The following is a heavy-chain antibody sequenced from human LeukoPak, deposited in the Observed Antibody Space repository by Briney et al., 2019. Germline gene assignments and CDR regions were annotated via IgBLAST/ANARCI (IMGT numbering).Heavy chain of an antibody. D-gene: IGHD6-6*01. CDR3: ATVLEYSSSSGSFDY. CDR1: GSTWSSNG. Sequence: SEKLSCKSSGSTWSSNGISWVRQRPGQGLEWMGGIIPIFGTANYAQKFQGRGTITTDESTSTAYMELSSLRSEDTAVYYCATVLEYSSSSGSFDYWGQGTLVTASS. V-gene: IGHV1-69*05. J-gene: IGHJ4*02. CDR2: IIPIFGTA.